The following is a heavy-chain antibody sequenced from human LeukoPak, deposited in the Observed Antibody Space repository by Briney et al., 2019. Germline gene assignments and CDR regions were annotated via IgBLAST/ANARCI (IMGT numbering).Heavy chain of an antibody. D-gene: IGHD3-10*01. Sequence: SETLSLTCSVSGGSISNYYWSWIRQPAGKGLEWIGRIYPSGSTNYNPSLKSRVTMSIDTSKNQFSLKLSSVTAADTAVYYCARDYYVSGSYLFDSWGQGTLVTVSS. CDR3: ARDYYVSGSYLFDS. V-gene: IGHV4-4*07. J-gene: IGHJ4*02. CDR2: IYPSGST. CDR1: GGSISNYY.